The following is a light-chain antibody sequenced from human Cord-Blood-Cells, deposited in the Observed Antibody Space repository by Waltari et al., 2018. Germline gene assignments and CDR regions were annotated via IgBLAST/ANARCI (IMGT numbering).Light chain of an antibody. CDR3: QSYDSSNQV. Sequence: NFMLTQPHSVSESPGTTVNISCTRSRGSISSNYVQWYQQRPGSAPTTVIYEDNQRPSGVPDRFSGSIDSSSNSASLTISGLKTEDEADYYCQSYDSSNQVFGGGTKLTVL. CDR2: EDN. CDR1: RGSISSNY. V-gene: IGLV6-57*03. J-gene: IGLJ3*02.